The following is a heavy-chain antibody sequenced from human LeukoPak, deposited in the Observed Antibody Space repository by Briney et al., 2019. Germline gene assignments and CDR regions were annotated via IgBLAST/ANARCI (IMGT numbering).Heavy chain of an antibody. Sequence: PGGSLRLSCAASGFTFSIYSMNWVRQAPGKGLEWVSSINSSSNYIYYADSVKGRFTISRDNAKNSLYLQMNSLRAEDTAVYYCARGVRYCTSTTCTPDYWGQGTLVTVSS. V-gene: IGHV3-21*01. CDR3: ARGVRYCTSTTCTPDY. CDR2: INSSSNYI. J-gene: IGHJ4*02. CDR1: GFTFSIYS. D-gene: IGHD2-2*01.